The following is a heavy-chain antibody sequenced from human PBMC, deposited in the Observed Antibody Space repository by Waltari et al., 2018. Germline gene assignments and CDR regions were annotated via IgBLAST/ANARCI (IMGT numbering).Heavy chain of an antibody. D-gene: IGHD5-12*01. Sequence: QVQLVESGGGVVQPGRSLRLSCAASGFTFSSYAMTWVSQAPGKGVEWVAVITLEGSNKYYADSVEGRFTISRDNSKNTLYLQMNSLRAEDTAVYYCARDTVDSGYVGFYFDYWGQGTLVTVSS. CDR1: GFTFSSYA. V-gene: IGHV3-30-3*01. J-gene: IGHJ4*02. CDR3: ARDTVDSGYVGFYFDY. CDR2: ITLEGSNK.